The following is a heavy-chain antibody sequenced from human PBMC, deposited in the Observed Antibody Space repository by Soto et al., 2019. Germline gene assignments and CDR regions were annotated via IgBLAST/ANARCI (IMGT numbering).Heavy chain of an antibody. CDR3: AHKRQLVGDWFDP. V-gene: IGHV2-5*01. CDR1: GFSLSTVGVG. D-gene: IGHD6-6*01. Sequence: QITLKESGPTLVKPTQTLTLTCIFSGFSLSTVGVGVGWIRQPPGKALQWLALIYWNGDKYYSPSLTNRLTITKDTSKNQVVLTMTDMDPVDAGTFFCAHKRQLVGDWFDPWGQGTLVTVSS. CDR2: IYWNGDK. J-gene: IGHJ5*02.